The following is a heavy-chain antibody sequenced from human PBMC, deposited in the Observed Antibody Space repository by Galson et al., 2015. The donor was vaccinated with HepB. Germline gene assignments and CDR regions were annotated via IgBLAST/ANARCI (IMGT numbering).Heavy chain of an antibody. J-gene: IGHJ4*02. V-gene: IGHV3-53*01. CDR1: GFTVSNEY. Sequence: SLRLSCAASGFTVSNEYMSWVRQAPGKGLEWVSVIYSGGSTYYGDSVKGRFTISRDKSKNTLYLHMNSLKAEDTAVYYCVRDVGGNPVGIDYWGQGTLVTGSS. CDR2: IYSGGST. CDR3: VRDVGGNPVGIDY. D-gene: IGHD4-23*01.